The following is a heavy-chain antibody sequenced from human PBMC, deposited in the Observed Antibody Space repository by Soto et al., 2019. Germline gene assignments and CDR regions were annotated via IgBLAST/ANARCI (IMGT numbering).Heavy chain of an antibody. V-gene: IGHV4-34*01. CDR2: INHSGST. J-gene: IGHJ3*02. D-gene: IGHD2-15*01. CDR1: GGSFSGYY. CDR3: ARESSSRAGNIVVVVAATGSGAFDI. Sequence: QVQLQQWGAGLLKPSETLSLTCAVYGGSFSGYYWCWIRQPPGKGLEWIGEINHSGSTNYNPSLKSRVTKSVATSKNQFALYLSSVTAADTAVYYCARESSSRAGNIVVVVAATGSGAFDIWGQGTMVTVSS.